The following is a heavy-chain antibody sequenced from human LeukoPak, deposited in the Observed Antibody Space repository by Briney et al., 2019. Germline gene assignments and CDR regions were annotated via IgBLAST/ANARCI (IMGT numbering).Heavy chain of an antibody. J-gene: IGHJ4*02. CDR1: GFTFSGYG. CDR2: IWYDGSNK. CDR3: ARGRGEMATDY. D-gene: IGHD5-24*01. Sequence: SGGSLRLSCAASGFTFSGYGMHWVRQAPGKGLEWVAVIWYDGSNKYYADSVKGRFTISRDDSKNTLYLQMNSLRGEDTAVYYCARGRGEMATDYWGQGTLVTVSS. V-gene: IGHV3-33*01.